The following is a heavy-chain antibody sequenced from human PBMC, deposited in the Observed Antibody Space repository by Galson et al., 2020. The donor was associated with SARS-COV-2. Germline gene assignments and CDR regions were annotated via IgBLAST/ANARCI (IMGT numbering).Heavy chain of an antibody. Sequence: GGSLRLSCAASGFTLSGSAMHWVRQASGKGLEWVGRIRSKANSYATAYAASVKGRFTISRDDSKNTAYLQMNSLKTEDTAVYYCTRHVDSSGWYNGYYYYGMDVWGQGTTVTVSS. CDR1: GFTLSGSA. V-gene: IGHV3-73*01. CDR3: TRHVDSSGWYNGYYYYGMDV. CDR2: IRSKANSYAT. J-gene: IGHJ6*02. D-gene: IGHD6-19*01.